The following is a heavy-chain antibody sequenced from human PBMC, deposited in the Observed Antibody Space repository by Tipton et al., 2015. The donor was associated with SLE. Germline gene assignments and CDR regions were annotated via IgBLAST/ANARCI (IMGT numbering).Heavy chain of an antibody. V-gene: IGHV4-4*07. D-gene: IGHD3-9*01. Sequence: TLSLTCTVSGGSISSYYWSWIRQPAGKGLEWIGRIYTSGSTNHNPSLKSRVTMSVDTSKNQFSLKLSSVTAADTAVYYCARVYYDILTGYSDAFDIWGQGTMVTVSS. CDR3: ARVYYDILTGYSDAFDI. CDR1: GGSISSYY. J-gene: IGHJ3*02. CDR2: IYTSGST.